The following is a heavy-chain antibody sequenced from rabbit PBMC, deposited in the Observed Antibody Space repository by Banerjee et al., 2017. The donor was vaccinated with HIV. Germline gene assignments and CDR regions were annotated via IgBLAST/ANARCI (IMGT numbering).Heavy chain of an antibody. CDR3: ASHSGSNYSVSL. V-gene: IGHV1S40*01. CDR1: GLDFSSSYC. CDR2: IGTTSGNT. Sequence: QSLEESGGDLVKPGASLTLTCTASGLDFSSSYCMCWVRQAPGKGLEWIACIGTTSGNTAYANWAKGRFTISQTSSTQVTLQMTILTAADRATYFCASHSGSNYSVSLWGPGTLVTVS. D-gene: IGHD8-1*01. J-gene: IGHJ6*01.